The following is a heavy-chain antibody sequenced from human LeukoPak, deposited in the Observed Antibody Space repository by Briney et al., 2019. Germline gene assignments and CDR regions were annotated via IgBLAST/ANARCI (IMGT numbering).Heavy chain of an antibody. CDR3: AKGHTAGALYYFDY. CDR1: GFTFSSFA. D-gene: IGHD1-26*01. CDR2: VNDDGGGT. V-gene: IGHV3-23*01. Sequence: GGSLRLSCAASGFTFSSFAMSWVRHAPGKRLEWVPTVNDDGGGTYYADSVKGRFTISRDNSKNTLYLQMNSLRADDTAVYYCAKGHTAGALYYFDYWGQGTLVTVSS. J-gene: IGHJ4*02.